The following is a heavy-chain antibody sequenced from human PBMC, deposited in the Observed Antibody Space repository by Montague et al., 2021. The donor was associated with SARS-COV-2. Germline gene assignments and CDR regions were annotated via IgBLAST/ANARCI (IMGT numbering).Heavy chain of an antibody. V-gene: IGHV3-48*03. Sequence: SLRLSCAASGFIFSSYEVNWVRQAPGKGLEWVSYISNSGDTKYYADSVKGRFTISRDNAKNSLYLQMSSLRAEDTAVYYCARAGEDYYYDSSGFLYWGQGILVTVPS. CDR1: GFIFSSYE. D-gene: IGHD3-22*01. J-gene: IGHJ4*02. CDR3: ARAGEDYYYDSSGFLY. CDR2: ISNSGDTK.